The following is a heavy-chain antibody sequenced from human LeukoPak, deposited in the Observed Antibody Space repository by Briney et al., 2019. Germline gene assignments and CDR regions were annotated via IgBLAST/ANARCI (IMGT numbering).Heavy chain of an antibody. D-gene: IGHD5-18*01. V-gene: IGHV1-18*01. CDR3: ARVRMDTGTYFDY. J-gene: IGHJ4*02. CDR1: GYTVTTYG. Sequence: ASVKVSCRSSGYTVTTYGITWVRQAPGQGLEWMGWISTYNGNTNYAQKLQGRVTMTTDTSTSTAYMELRSLRSDDTAMYYCARVRMDTGTYFDYWGQGTLVTVSS. CDR2: ISTYNGNT.